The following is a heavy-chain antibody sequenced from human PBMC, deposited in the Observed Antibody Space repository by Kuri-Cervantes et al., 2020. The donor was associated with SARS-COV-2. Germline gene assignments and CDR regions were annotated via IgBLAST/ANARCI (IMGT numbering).Heavy chain of an antibody. CDR1: GFTFSSYS. Sequence: GGSLRLSCAASGFTFSSYSMNWVRQAPGKGLEWVSAISGSGGSTYYADSVKGRFTISRDNSKNTLYLQMNSLRAEDTAVYYCAKDSPEIVVVPAAPLYFDLWGRGTLVTVSS. V-gene: IGHV3-23*01. CDR3: AKDSPEIVVVPAAPLYFDL. J-gene: IGHJ2*01. CDR2: ISGSGGST. D-gene: IGHD2-2*01.